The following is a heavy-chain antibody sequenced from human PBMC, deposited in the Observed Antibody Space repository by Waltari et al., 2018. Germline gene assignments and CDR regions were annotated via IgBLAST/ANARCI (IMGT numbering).Heavy chain of an antibody. D-gene: IGHD3-22*01. Sequence: EVQLVESGGGLVQPGGSLRLSCASYGFTFSSYWLSWISQVPGKGLEWVANIKKDGSEEYYVDSVRGRFTISRDNAKNSLYLQMNSLRPEDTAVYYCARDQWFAFDIWGQGTMVTVSS. V-gene: IGHV3-7*01. CDR1: GFTFSSYW. CDR3: ARDQWFAFDI. J-gene: IGHJ3*02. CDR2: IKKDGSEE.